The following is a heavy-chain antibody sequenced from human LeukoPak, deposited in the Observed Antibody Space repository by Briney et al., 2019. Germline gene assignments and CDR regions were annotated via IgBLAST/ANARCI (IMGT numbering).Heavy chain of an antibody. V-gene: IGHV3-53*01. J-gene: IGHJ6*02. CDR1: GFTVSSNY. CDR2: IYSGGST. D-gene: IGHD6-13*01. CDR3: ASGGWPGTAAGHYYYYYGMDV. Sequence: GGSLRLSCAASGFTVSSNYMSWVRQAPGKGLEWVSVIYSGGSTYYADSVKGRFTISRDNSKNTLYLQMNSLRAEDTAVYYCASGGWPGTAAGHYYYYYGMDVWGQGTTVTVSS.